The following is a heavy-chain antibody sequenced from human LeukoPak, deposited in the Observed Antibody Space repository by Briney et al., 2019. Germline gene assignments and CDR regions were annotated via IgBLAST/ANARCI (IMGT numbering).Heavy chain of an antibody. CDR1: GASISSIDYY. CDR3: VTMVRGGVFDY. J-gene: IGHJ4*02. V-gene: IGHV4-30-4*01. D-gene: IGHD3-10*01. Sequence: SETLSLTCTVSGASISSIDYYWSWIRQPPGKGLVWIGYIYYSGSTSYNPSLKSRVTISVDKSKNQFSLKLSSVTAADSAVYYCVTMVRGGVFDYWGPGALVTVSS. CDR2: IYYSGST.